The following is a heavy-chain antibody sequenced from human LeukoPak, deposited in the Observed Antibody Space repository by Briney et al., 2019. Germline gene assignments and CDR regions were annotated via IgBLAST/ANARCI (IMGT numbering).Heavy chain of an antibody. CDR2: ISTSGSSL. CDR1: GFTFSSYS. CDR3: VRVTVPGTFAYNCIFDL. V-gene: IGHV3-21*06. D-gene: IGHD6-19*01. J-gene: IGHJ2*01. Sequence: GGSLRLSCAVSGFTFSSYSMNWVRQAPGKGLEWVSSISTSGSSLWNADSVKGRFTISRDDAQNSLYLEMNRLRVEETAVYFCVRVTVPGTFAYNCIFDLWGRGSLVTVS.